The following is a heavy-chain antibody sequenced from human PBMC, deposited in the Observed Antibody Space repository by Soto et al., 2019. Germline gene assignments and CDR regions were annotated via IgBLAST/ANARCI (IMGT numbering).Heavy chain of an antibody. CDR2: MYYSGTT. D-gene: IGHD5-18*01. V-gene: IGHV4-39*07. Sequence: SETLSLTCTVSGGSISSTTYSWGWIRQPPGKGLEWIGSMYYSGTTYSNPSLQSRVTISVDTSKNQFSLKLSSVTAADTAVYYCASYSYGMYNGFDPWGQGTLVTVSS. J-gene: IGHJ5*02. CDR3: ASYSYGMYNGFDP. CDR1: GGSISSTTYS.